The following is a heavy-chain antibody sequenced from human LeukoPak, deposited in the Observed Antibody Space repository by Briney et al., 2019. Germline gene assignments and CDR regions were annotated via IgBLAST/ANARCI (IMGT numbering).Heavy chain of an antibody. J-gene: IGHJ4*02. CDR2: INPKSGGT. Sequence: ASVKVSCKASGYTFTGYYMHWVRQAPGQGLEWMGWINPKSGGTKYAQKLQGRVTMTRDTSISTAYMDLSRLTSDDTAVYFCARHFNWVNDYWGQGTLVTVSS. V-gene: IGHV1-2*02. CDR1: GYTFTGYY. D-gene: IGHD1-1*01. CDR3: ARHFNWVNDY.